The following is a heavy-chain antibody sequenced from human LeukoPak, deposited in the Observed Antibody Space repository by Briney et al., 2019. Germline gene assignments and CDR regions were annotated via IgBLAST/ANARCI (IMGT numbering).Heavy chain of an antibody. Sequence: SETLSLTCTVSGGSISRNEYYWSWIRQPPGKGLEWIGYIYYSGSTYYNPSLKSRVTISVDTSKNQFSLKLSSVTAADTAVYYCARAQRRITIFGVVLNWFDPWGQGTLVTVSS. CDR2: IYYSGST. D-gene: IGHD3-3*01. CDR3: ARAQRRITIFGVVLNWFDP. V-gene: IGHV4-30-4*01. J-gene: IGHJ5*02. CDR1: GGSISRNEYY.